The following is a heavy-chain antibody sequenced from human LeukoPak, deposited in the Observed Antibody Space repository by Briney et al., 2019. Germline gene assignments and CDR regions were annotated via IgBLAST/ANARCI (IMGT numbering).Heavy chain of an antibody. V-gene: IGHV3-21*06. D-gene: IGHD1-14*01. CDR3: ATETNGRHYDY. CDR1: GLTFSTSG. Sequence: GGSLRLSCTASGLTFSTSGFNWVRQAPGKGLEWVASIGPTGSDRYHADSIKCRFTISRDNANNSLYLQMNSLRAEDTAVYYCATETNGRHYDYWGQGTLLTVSS. CDR2: IGPTGSDR. J-gene: IGHJ4*02.